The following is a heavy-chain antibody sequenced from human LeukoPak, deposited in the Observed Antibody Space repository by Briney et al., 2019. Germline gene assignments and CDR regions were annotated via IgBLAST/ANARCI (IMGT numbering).Heavy chain of an antibody. CDR1: GYTFTTYA. CDR2: INGANGDT. Sequence: VASVKVSCKASGYTFTTYAMHWVRQAPGQRLEWMGWINGANGDTKYSQNFQDRVTITRDTSANTAYMELSSLRSEDTAVYYCARPYNWNDGFDFWGQGTLVTVSS. D-gene: IGHD1-1*01. V-gene: IGHV1-3*01. J-gene: IGHJ4*02. CDR3: ARPYNWNDGFDF.